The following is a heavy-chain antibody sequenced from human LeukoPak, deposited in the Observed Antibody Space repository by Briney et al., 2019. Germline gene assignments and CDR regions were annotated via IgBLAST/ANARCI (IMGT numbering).Heavy chain of an antibody. V-gene: IGHV3-7*01. Sequence: GGSLRLSCTGSGFTVRNNYMSWVRQAPGKGLEWVANIKQDGSERYYVDSVKGRFTISRDNAKNSVSLQMNSLRVEDTALYYCATDGGPFDNWGQGTLVAVSS. CDR3: ATDGGPFDN. J-gene: IGHJ4*02. CDR2: IKQDGSER. CDR1: GFTVRNNY.